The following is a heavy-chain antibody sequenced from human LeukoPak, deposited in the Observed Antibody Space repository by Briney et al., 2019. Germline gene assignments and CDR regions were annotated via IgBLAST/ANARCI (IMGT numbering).Heavy chain of an antibody. D-gene: IGHD2-15*01. CDR2: IIPIFGTA. V-gene: IGHV1-69*05. CDR3: ASPLAWYCSGGSCPGPGAFDI. Sequence: SVKVSCKATGGTFSSYAISWVRQAPGQGLEWMGGIIPIFGTANYSQKFQGRVTITTDESTSTAYMELSSPRSEDTAVYYCASPLAWYCSGGSCPGPGAFDIWGQGTMVTVSS. J-gene: IGHJ3*02. CDR1: GGTFSSYA.